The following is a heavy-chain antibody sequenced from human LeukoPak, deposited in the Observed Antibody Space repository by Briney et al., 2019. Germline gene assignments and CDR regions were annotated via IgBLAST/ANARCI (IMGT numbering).Heavy chain of an antibody. CDR2: VYYSGST. D-gene: IGHD3-22*01. Sequence: SETLSLTCTVSGGSISSSSYYWGWIRQPPGKGLEWIGSVYYSGSTYYNPSLKSRVTISVDTSKNQFSLKLSSVTAADTAVYYCARNLDYYDSSGYYIDYWGQGTLVTVSS. J-gene: IGHJ4*02. V-gene: IGHV4-39*07. CDR1: GGSISSSSYY. CDR3: ARNLDYYDSSGYYIDY.